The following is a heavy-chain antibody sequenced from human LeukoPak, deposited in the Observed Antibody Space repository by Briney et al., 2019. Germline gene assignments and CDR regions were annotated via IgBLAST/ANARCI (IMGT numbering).Heavy chain of an antibody. V-gene: IGHV4-39*07. CDR3: ARLNSPGWFDP. Sequence: SETLSLTCTVSGGSISSSSYYWGWIRQPPGKGLEWIGSIYYSGSTYYNPSLKSRVTISVDTSKNQFSLKVTSVTVADTAVYYCARLNSPGWFDPWGQGTLVTVSS. CDR2: IYYSGST. J-gene: IGHJ5*02. CDR1: GGSISSSSYY.